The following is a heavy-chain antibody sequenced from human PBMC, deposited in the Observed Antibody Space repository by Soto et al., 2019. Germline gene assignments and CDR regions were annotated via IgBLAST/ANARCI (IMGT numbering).Heavy chain of an antibody. J-gene: IGHJ4*02. Sequence: SVKVSCKASGYTFTGYYMHWVRQAPGQGLEWVGWINPNSGGTNYAQKFQGWVTMTTDTSTSTAYMELRSLRSDDTAVYYCAREASSGWYYFDYWGQGTLVTVSS. V-gene: IGHV1-2*04. CDR1: GYTFTGYY. D-gene: IGHD6-19*01. CDR3: AREASSGWYYFDY. CDR2: INPNSGGT.